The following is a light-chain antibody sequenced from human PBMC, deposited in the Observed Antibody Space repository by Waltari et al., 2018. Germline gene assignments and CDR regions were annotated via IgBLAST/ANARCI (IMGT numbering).Light chain of an antibody. CDR2: AAS. J-gene: IGKJ5*01. CDR1: QSISSY. V-gene: IGKV1-39*01. CDR3: QQSYSTLIT. Sequence: EIQMTQSPSSLSASVGDRVTLTCRASQSISSYLNWYQQKPGKAPKLLIYAASSLQSGVPSRFSGSGSGTDFTLTISSLQPEDFATYYCQQSYSTLITFGQGTRLEIK.